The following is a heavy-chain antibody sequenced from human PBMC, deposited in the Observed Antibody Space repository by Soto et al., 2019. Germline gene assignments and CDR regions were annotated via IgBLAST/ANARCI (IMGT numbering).Heavy chain of an antibody. CDR1: GFTFSSYA. Sequence: EVQVLESGGGLVQPGGSLRLSCAASGFTFSSYAMSWVRQAPGKGLEWVSVISDSGGSIDYADSVKGRFTISRDHSKNTLDLQMNSLRAEDTAIYYCAKGTTGSRYSAVNIWGQGTMVTVSS. CDR3: AKGTTGSRYSAVNI. D-gene: IGHD2-15*01. CDR2: ISDSGGSI. J-gene: IGHJ3*02. V-gene: IGHV3-23*01.